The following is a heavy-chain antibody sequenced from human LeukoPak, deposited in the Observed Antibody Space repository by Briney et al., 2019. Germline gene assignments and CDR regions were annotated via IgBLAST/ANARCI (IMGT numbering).Heavy chain of an antibody. CDR3: AADYYDSSGYYLLDY. CDR2: IVVGSGNT. J-gene: IGHJ4*02. CDR1: GFTFTSSA. D-gene: IGHD3-22*01. Sequence: ASVKVSCKASGFTFTSSAVQWVRQARGQRLEWIGWIVVGSGNTNYAQKFQERVTITRDMSTSTAYMELGSLRSEDTAVYYCAADYYDSSGYYLLDYWGQGTLVTVSS. V-gene: IGHV1-58*01.